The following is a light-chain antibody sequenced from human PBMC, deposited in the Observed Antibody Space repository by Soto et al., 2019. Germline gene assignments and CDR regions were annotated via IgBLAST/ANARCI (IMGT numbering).Light chain of an antibody. CDR1: SSNIGSNT. CDR3: AAWDDSLNGFYV. CDR2: GNN. J-gene: IGLJ1*01. V-gene: IGLV1-44*01. Sequence: QSVLTQPPSASGTPGQRVAISCSGSSSNIGSNTVNWYQQFPETAPKLLIYGNNQRPSGVPDRFSGSKSGTSASLAISGLQSEDEADYYCAAWDDSLNGFYVFGTGTKVTVL.